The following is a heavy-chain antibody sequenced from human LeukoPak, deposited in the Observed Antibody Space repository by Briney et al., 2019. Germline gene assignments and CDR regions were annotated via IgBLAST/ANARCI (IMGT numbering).Heavy chain of an antibody. D-gene: IGHD2-15*01. CDR1: GGPISSHY. CDR2: IPYSGRI. J-gene: IGHJ4*02. Sequence: SQTLSLTCTVSGGPISSHYWSWIRQPPGEGLEWTGYIPYSGRINYNPSLKSRVTLSLDTSKNQFSLTLTSVTAADTAVYYCARGAGWWDYWGQGTLVTVSS. CDR3: ARGAGWWDY. V-gene: IGHV4-59*11.